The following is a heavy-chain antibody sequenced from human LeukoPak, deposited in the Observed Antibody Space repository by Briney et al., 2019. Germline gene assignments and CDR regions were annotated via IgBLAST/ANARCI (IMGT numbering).Heavy chain of an antibody. V-gene: IGHV3-21*01. J-gene: IGHJ4*02. Sequence: GGSLTLSCAASGFTFSSYSMNWVRQAPGKALEGVSSISSSSSYIYYADSVKGRFTISRDNAKNSLYLQMDSLRAADTAVYYCAREDAGITMVRGVSESWGQGTLVTVSS. CDR3: AREDAGITMVRGVSES. CDR1: GFTFSSYS. CDR2: ISSSSSYI. D-gene: IGHD3-10*01.